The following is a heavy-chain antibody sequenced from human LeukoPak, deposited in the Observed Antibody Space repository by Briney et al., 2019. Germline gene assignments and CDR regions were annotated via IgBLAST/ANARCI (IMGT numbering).Heavy chain of an antibody. V-gene: IGHV3-30*03. Sequence: GGSLRLSCAASGFTFSSYGMHWVRQAPGKGLEWVVVISYDGSNKYYADSVKGRFTISRDNSKNTLYLQMNSLRAEDTAVYYCARGDIVVVPAAKNRWFDPWGQGTLVTVSS. CDR3: ARGDIVVVPAAKNRWFDP. J-gene: IGHJ5*02. D-gene: IGHD2-2*01. CDR2: ISYDGSNK. CDR1: GFTFSSYG.